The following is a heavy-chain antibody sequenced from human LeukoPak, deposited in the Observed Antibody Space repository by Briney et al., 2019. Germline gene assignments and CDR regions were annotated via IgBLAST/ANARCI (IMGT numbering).Heavy chain of an antibody. CDR2: ISGSGGST. V-gene: IGHV3-23*01. J-gene: IGHJ4*02. D-gene: IGHD2-8*01. CDR1: GFTFTSYA. Sequence: GGSLRLSCAASGFTFTSYAMSWVRQAPGKGLEWVSAISGSGGSTYYADSVKGRFTISRDNSKNTLYLQMNSLRAEDTAVYYCAKMGVLMVYAPVFDYWGQGTLVTVSS. CDR3: AKMGVLMVYAPVFDY.